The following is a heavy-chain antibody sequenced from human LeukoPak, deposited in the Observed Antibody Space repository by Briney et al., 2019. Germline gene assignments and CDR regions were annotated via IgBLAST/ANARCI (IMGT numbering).Heavy chain of an antibody. D-gene: IGHD2-15*01. J-gene: IGHJ5*02. CDR3: HCSGGNCYTP. CDR2: ISSSSSTI. V-gene: IGHV3-48*01. CDR1: GFTFSSYS. Sequence: GGSLRLSCAASGFTFSSYSMNWVRRAPGKGLEWVSYISSSSSTIYYADSVKGRFIISRDNSKNTLYLQMNSLRVEDTAVYYCHCSGGNCYTPWGQGTLVTVSS.